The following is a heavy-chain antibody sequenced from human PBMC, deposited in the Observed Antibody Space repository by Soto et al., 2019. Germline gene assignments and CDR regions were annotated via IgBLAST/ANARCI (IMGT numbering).Heavy chain of an antibody. CDR2: INAGSGYT. D-gene: IGHD6-6*01. Sequence: QVQLVQSGAEVKKPGASVRVSCKASGYAFTSYAVHWVRQAPGQRLEWMGWINAGSGYTKYSQKFQGRVTITRDTSARTAYMDLSSLDSEDTPVYYCARVGGVIAARLSWFDPWGQGTLVTVSS. J-gene: IGHJ5*02. CDR1: GYAFTSYA. CDR3: ARVGGVIAARLSWFDP. V-gene: IGHV1-3*01.